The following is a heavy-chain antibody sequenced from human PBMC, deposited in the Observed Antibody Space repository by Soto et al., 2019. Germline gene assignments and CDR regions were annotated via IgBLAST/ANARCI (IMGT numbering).Heavy chain of an antibody. CDR1: GFIFSNFA. D-gene: IGHD3-10*01. J-gene: IGHJ4*02. CDR3: VTAVRTRLDN. Sequence: GGFLRLSCAASGFIFSNFAMYCVRRAPGKGLEWVSSIRQSGDRSSYADSAKGRFTISRDNSKNTLYLQMNGLRLDDTAVYYCVTAVRTRLDNWGPGTLVTVSS. V-gene: IGHV3-23*01. CDR2: IRQSGDRS.